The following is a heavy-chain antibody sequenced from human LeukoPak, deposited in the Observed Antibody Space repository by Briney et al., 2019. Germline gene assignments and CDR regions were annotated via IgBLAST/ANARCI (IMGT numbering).Heavy chain of an antibody. CDR2: IKQDGSEK. D-gene: IGHD1-26*01. CDR3: ARSVGSSGSYHFDY. V-gene: IGHV3-7*01. Sequence: GGSLRLSCAASGFTFSRYWMSWVRQAPGKGLEWVANIKQDGSEKYYVDSVKGRFTISRDNAKNSLYLQMNSLRAEDTAVYYCARSVGSSGSYHFDYWGQGTLVTVSS. CDR1: GFTFSRYW. J-gene: IGHJ4*02.